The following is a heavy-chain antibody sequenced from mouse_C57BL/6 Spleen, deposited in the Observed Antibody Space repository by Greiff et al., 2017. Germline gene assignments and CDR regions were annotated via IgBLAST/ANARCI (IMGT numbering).Heavy chain of an antibody. D-gene: IGHD2-4*01. CDR2: ISGGGGNT. Sequence: EVQVVESGGGLVKPGGSLKLSCAASGFTFSSYTMSWVRQTPEKRLEWVATISGGGGNTYYPDSVKGRFTISRDNAKNTLYLQMSSLRSEDTALYYCARHAYYDYDGAMDYWGQGTSVTVSS. V-gene: IGHV5-9*01. CDR1: GFTFSSYT. CDR3: ARHAYYDYDGAMDY. J-gene: IGHJ4*01.